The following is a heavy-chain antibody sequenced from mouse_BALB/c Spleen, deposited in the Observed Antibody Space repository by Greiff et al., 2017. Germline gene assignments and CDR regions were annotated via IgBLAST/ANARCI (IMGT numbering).Heavy chain of an antibody. V-gene: IGHV5-6-4*01. Sequence: DVMLVESGGGLVKPGGSLKLSCAASGFTFSSYTMSWVRQTPEKRLEWVATISSGGSYTYYPDIVKGRFSISRDNAKNTLYLQISSLKSEDTAMYYCTREGVTTVGGYFDYWGQGTTLTVSS. D-gene: IGHD1-1*01. CDR1: GFTFSSYT. CDR2: ISSGGSYT. J-gene: IGHJ2*01. CDR3: TREGVTTVGGYFDY.